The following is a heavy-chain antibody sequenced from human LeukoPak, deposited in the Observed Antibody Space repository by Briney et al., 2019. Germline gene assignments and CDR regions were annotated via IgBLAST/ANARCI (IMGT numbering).Heavy chain of an antibody. V-gene: IGHV4-4*01. CDR3: ARAGIPWNPADC. CDR1: GFTFSSSA. J-gene: IGHJ4*02. Sequence: PGGSLRLSCAASGFTFSSSAMSWVRQPPGKGLEWIGEIRHSGSTNYSPSLKSRVTISIDKSKNQLSLKLSSVTAADTANYFCARAGIPWNPADCWGQGTLVIVSS. CDR2: IRHSGST. D-gene: IGHD1-14*01.